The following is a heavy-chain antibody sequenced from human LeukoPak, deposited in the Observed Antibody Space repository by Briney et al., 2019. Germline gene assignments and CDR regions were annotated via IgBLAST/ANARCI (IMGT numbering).Heavy chain of an antibody. CDR3: ARANTAMVGRYFDL. J-gene: IGHJ2*01. D-gene: IGHD5-18*01. CDR2: IYHSGST. V-gene: IGHV4-30-2*01. CDR1: GGSISSGGYS. Sequence: SETLSLTCAVSGGSISSGGYSWRWIRQPPGKGLEWIGYIYHSGSTYYNPSLKSRVTISVDRSKNQFSLKLSSVTAADTAVYYCARANTAMVGRYFDLWGRGTLVTVSS.